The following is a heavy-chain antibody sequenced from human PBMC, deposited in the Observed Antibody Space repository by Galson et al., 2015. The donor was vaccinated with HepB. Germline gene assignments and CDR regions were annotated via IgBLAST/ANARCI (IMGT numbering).Heavy chain of an antibody. J-gene: IGHJ4*02. CDR3: AKDHPPTVTTTTEPDY. V-gene: IGHV3-23*01. D-gene: IGHD4-17*01. CDR2: ISGSGGST. CDR1: GFTFSSYA. Sequence: SLRLSCAASGFTFSSYAMSWVRQAPGKGLEWVSAISGSGGSTYYADSVKGRFTISRDNSKNTLYLQMNSLRAEDTAVYYCAKDHPPTVTTTTEPDYWGQGTLVTVSS.